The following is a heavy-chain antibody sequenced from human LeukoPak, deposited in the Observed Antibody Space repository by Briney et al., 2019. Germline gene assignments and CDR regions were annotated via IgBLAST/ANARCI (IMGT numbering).Heavy chain of an antibody. CDR2: ISAYNGNT. CDR3: ARDPQRSGWYNYYYYMDV. D-gene: IGHD6-19*01. Sequence: ASVKVSCKASGYTFTSYGISWVRQAPGQGLEWMGWISAYNGNTNYAQKLQGRVTMTTDTSTSTAYMELRSLRSDDTAVYYCARDPQRSGWYNYYYYMDVWGKGTTVTVSS. J-gene: IGHJ6*03. CDR1: GYTFTSYG. V-gene: IGHV1-18*01.